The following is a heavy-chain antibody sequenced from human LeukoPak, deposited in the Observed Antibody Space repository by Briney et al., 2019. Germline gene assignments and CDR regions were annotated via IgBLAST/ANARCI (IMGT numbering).Heavy chain of an antibody. CDR3: ARGRAGTTADAFDI. Sequence: ASVKVSCKASGYTFTSYDINWVRQATGQGLEWMGWMNPNSGNTGYAQKFQGRVTMTRNTSISTAYMELSSLRSEDTAVYYCARGRAGTTADAFDIWGQGTMVTVSS. D-gene: IGHD1-1*01. CDR1: GYTFTSYD. CDR2: MNPNSGNT. V-gene: IGHV1-8*01. J-gene: IGHJ3*02.